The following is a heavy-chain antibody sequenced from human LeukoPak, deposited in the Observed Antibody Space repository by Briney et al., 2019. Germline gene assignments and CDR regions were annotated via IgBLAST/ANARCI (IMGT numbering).Heavy chain of an antibody. CDR2: IIPIFGTA. CDR3: ARDGQQLVLGY. D-gene: IGHD6-13*01. J-gene: IGHJ4*02. Sequence: SVKVSCKASGCTFSSYAISWVRQAPGQGLEWMGGIIPIFGTANYAQKFQGRVTITADESTSTAYMVLSSLRSEDTAVYYCARDGQQLVLGYWGQGTQVTVSS. V-gene: IGHV1-69*01. CDR1: GCTFSSYA.